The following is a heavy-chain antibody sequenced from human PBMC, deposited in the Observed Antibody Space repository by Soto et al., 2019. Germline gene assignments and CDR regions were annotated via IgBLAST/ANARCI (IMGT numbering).Heavy chain of an antibody. J-gene: IGHJ5*02. D-gene: IGHD2-2*01. Sequence: QVTLKESGPVLVKPTETLTLTCTVSGFSLSNARMGVSWIRPPPGQALEWLAHIFSNDEKSYSTSLKSRLTISKDTAKSQVVLTRTTMDPVDTATYYCARIRGDADIGLVPAASDPWGQGTLVTVSS. CDR1: GFSLSNARMG. V-gene: IGHV2-26*01. CDR2: IFSNDEK. CDR3: ARIRGDADIGLVPAASDP.